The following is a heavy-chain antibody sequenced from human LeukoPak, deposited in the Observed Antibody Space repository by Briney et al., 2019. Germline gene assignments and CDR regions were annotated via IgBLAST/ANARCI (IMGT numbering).Heavy chain of an antibody. Sequence: GGSLRLSCSASGFTLFWHVMHWVRQAPGKGLEWVSVTYSGGSTYSADSVKGRFTISRDNSKNTLYLQMNSLRAEDTAVYYCAREYSGSYYFDSWGQGTLVTVSS. V-gene: IGHV3-53*01. CDR2: TYSGGST. D-gene: IGHD1-26*01. CDR3: AREYSGSYYFDS. J-gene: IGHJ4*02. CDR1: GFTLFWHV.